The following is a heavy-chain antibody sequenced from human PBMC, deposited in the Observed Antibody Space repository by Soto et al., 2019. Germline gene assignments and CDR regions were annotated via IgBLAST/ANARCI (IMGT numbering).Heavy chain of an antibody. J-gene: IGHJ5*02. CDR1: DYSSTNYW. CDR2: IDPSDTYT. Sequence: GESKKISSASCDYSSTNYWISGVRQIRGKGLEWMGRIDPSDTYTNYSPSFQGHVTISADKSISTAYLQWSSLKASDTAIYYCARLQSGYCSGGTCYWALWLDPWGQGTLVTVSS. D-gene: IGHD2-15*01. CDR3: ARLQSGYCSGGTCYWALWLDP. V-gene: IGHV5-10-1*01.